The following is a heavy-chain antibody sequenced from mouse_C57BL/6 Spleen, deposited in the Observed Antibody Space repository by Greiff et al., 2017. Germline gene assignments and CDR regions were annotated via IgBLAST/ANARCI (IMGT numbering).Heavy chain of an antibody. Sequence: EVQGVESGGGLVKPGGSLKLSCAASGFTFSSYAMSWVRQTPEKRLEWVATISDGGSYTYYPDNVKGRFTISRDNAKNNLYLQMSHLKSEDTAMYYCARFTTVVGGYFDYWGQGTTLTVSS. CDR1: GFTFSSYA. D-gene: IGHD1-1*01. CDR3: ARFTTVVGGYFDY. J-gene: IGHJ2*01. CDR2: ISDGGSYT. V-gene: IGHV5-4*01.